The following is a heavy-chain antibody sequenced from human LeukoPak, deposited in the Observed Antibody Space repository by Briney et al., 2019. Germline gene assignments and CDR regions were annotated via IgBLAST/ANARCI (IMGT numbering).Heavy chain of an antibody. CDR2: LRGDGDT. J-gene: IGHJ4*02. CDR3: AKASWVSTADAVL. V-gene: IGHV3-23*01. CDR1: GFIFSSYA. Sequence: GESLRLSCVASGFIFSSYAMSWVRRAPARGLEWVSSLRGDGDTFYADSVKGRFTLARDESRNTVYLHLNNLRVEDTAVYYCAKASWVSTADAVLWGQGTVVTVSS. D-gene: IGHD3-16*01.